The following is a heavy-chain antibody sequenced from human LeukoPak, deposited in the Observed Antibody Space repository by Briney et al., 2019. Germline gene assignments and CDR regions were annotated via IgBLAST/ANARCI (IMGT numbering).Heavy chain of an antibody. CDR1: GFTFSSYS. CDR3: ARDPYGSGSYYRDY. CDR2: ISSSSYI. V-gene: IGHV3-21*01. D-gene: IGHD3-10*01. J-gene: IGHJ4*02. Sequence: PGGSLRLSCAASGFTFSSYSMNWVRQAPGKGLEWVSSISSSSYIYYADSVKGRFTISRDNAKNSLYLLMNSLRAEDTAVYYCARDPYGSGSYYRDYWGQGTLVTVSS.